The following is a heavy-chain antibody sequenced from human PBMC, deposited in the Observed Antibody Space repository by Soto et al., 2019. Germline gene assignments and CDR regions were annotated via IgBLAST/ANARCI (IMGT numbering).Heavy chain of an antibody. CDR1: GGSISSSNW. J-gene: IGHJ6*02. CDR2: IYHSGST. D-gene: IGHD2-21*02. V-gene: IGHV4-4*02. Sequence: PSETLSLTCAVSGGSISSSNWWSWVRQPPGKGLEWIGEIYHSGSTNYNPSLKSRVTISVDKSKNQFSLKLSSVTAADTAVYYCARGVTGYYYGMDVWGQGTTVTVSS. CDR3: ARGVTGYYYGMDV.